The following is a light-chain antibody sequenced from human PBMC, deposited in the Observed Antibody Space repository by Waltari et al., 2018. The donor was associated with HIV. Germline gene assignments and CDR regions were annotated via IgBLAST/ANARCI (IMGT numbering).Light chain of an antibody. CDR2: GAS. Sequence: IVLTQSPGTLSLSPGERATLSCRASQSVSSSYLAWYQQKPGQAPRLHIYGASSRATGIPDRFSGSGSGTDFTLTISRLEPEDFAVYYCQQYGSSPFTFGPGTKVDIK. J-gene: IGKJ3*01. CDR1: QSVSSSY. V-gene: IGKV3-20*01. CDR3: QQYGSSPFT.